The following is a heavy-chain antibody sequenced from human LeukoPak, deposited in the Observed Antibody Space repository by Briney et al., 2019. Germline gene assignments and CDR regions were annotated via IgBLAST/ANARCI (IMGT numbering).Heavy chain of an antibody. D-gene: IGHD6-19*01. CDR2: IYYSGST. Sequence: PSETLSLTCTVSGGSISSYYWSWIRQPPGKGLEWIGYIYYSGSTNYNPSLKSRVTISVDTSKNQFSLKLSSVTAADTAVYYCAGDSSGWYHWFDPWGQGTLVTVSS. CDR3: AGDSSGWYHWFDP. CDR1: GGSISSYY. J-gene: IGHJ5*02. V-gene: IGHV4-59*01.